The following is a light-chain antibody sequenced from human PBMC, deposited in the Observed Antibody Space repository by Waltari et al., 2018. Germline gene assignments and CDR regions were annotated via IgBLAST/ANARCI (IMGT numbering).Light chain of an antibody. V-gene: IGKV3-20*01. CDR3: QHFISSLWT. Sequence: EIVLTQSPGTLSLSPGARATLSCRASQPISGTYLAWYQQKPGQAPRRLIYGASTMATVVPDRFSGTASGTDFTLIISRLEPADFATYYCQHFISSLWTFGQGTRVDI. CDR2: GAS. J-gene: IGKJ1*01. CDR1: QPISGTY.